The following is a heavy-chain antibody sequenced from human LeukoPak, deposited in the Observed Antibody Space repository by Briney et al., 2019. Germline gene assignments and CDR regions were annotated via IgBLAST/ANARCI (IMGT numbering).Heavy chain of an antibody. Sequence: PGGSLRLSCAASGFTFSTYAMSWVRQAPGKGLQWVSSMSNDDSTYYADSVKGRFIISRDNSKNTLYLQMNSLRAEDTAVYYCARVLGYCSGGSCPPDYWGQGTLVTVSS. CDR3: ARVLGYCSGGSCPPDY. CDR2: MSNDDST. CDR1: GFTFSTYA. D-gene: IGHD2-15*01. J-gene: IGHJ4*02. V-gene: IGHV3-23*01.